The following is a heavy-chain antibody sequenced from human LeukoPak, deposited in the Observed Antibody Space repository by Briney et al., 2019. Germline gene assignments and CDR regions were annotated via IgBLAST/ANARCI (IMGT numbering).Heavy chain of an antibody. CDR3: ARGRPHGNDY. J-gene: IGHJ4*02. CDR1: GFTFSSYW. CDR2: IASDGSST. Sequence: GGSLRLSCAASGFTFSSYWMNWVRQAPGKGQVWVSRIASDGSSTTYADSVKGRFSISRDNAKNTLYLQMNSLRAEDTAVYYCARGRPHGNDYWGQGTLVTVSS. V-gene: IGHV3-74*01. D-gene: IGHD4-23*01.